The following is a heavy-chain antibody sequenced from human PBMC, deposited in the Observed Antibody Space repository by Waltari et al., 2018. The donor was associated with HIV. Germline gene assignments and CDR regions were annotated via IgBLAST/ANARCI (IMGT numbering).Heavy chain of an antibody. J-gene: IGHJ5*02. CDR2: FDPEQGKT. V-gene: IGHV1-24*01. Sequence: VPLVQSGAEVKKPGASVKVSCKVSGYPLRELSIHWQGQAPGKGLEWMGGFDPEQGKTIYAQNFQGRVTMTEDAATDTAYMELSSLRSEDTAVYYCTTEGLYCSGGTCYSRFDPWGQGTLVTVSS. CDR3: TTEGLYCSGGTCYSRFDP. D-gene: IGHD2-15*01. CDR1: GYPLRELS.